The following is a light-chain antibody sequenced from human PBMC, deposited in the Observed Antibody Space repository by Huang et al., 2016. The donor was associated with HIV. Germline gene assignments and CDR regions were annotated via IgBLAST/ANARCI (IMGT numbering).Light chain of an antibody. V-gene: IGKV3-11*01. J-gene: IGKJ4*01. CDR3: QQRSAWPLT. CDR1: QSVRNY. Sequence: EIVLTQSPATLSFSPGERAPLSCRASQSVRNYLAWYQQKTGQAPRLLIYDASNRAAVIPARFRGSGSGTDFTLTISNLQSEDFAVYYCQQRSAWPLTFGGGTKVEI. CDR2: DAS.